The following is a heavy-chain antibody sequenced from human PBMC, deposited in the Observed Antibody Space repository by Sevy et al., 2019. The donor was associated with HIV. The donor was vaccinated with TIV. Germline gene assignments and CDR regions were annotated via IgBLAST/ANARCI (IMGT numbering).Heavy chain of an antibody. CDR1: GVSISGGAYY. CDR3: ARRGDNNWFDP. CDR2: ISYTGST. D-gene: IGHD2-15*01. Sequence: SETLSLTCTVSGVSISGGAYYWGWIRQPPGKGLERIGSISYTGSTYSDPALKRRVTISVDTSKNQFSLKLTSVTASDTAVYYCARRGDNNWFDPWGQGTLVTVSS. V-gene: IGHV4-39*01. J-gene: IGHJ5*02.